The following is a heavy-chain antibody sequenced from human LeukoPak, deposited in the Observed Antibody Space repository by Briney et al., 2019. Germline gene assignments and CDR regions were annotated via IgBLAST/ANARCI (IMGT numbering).Heavy chain of an antibody. CDR1: GYSFTSYW. V-gene: IGHV5-51*01. CDR2: IYPGDSDT. Sequence: GESPKISCKGSGYSFTSYWIGWVRQMPGKGLEWMGIIYPGDSDTRYSPSFQGQVTISADKSISTAYLQWSSLKASDTAMYYCASAPPDQNWAFDYWGQGTLVTVSS. CDR3: ASAPPDQNWAFDY. J-gene: IGHJ4*02. D-gene: IGHD7-27*01.